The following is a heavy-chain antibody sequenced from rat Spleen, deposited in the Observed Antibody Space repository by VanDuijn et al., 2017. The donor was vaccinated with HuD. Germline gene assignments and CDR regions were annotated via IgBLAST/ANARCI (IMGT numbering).Heavy chain of an antibody. Sequence: EVQLVESGGGLVQPGRSLKLSCAASGFTFSSFAMAWVRQAPKKGLEWVATITSGGSNTYYPDSVKGRFTISRDNAKSTLYLQMDSLRSEDTATYYGAKDGYYSGGFAYWGQGTLVTVSS. J-gene: IGHJ3*01. D-gene: IGHD1-1*01. CDR1: GFTFSSFA. V-gene: IGHV5-25*01. CDR3: AKDGYYSGGFAY. CDR2: ITSGGSNT.